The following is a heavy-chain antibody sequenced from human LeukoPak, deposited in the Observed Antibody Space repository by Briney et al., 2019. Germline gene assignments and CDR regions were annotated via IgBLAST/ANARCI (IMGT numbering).Heavy chain of an antibody. J-gene: IGHJ3*02. V-gene: IGHV3-66*01. CDR1: GFTVSSNY. CDR2: IYSGGST. D-gene: IGHD3-10*01. CDR3: ARDQEFYGSGSYRRGAFDI. Sequence: PGGSLRLSCVASGFTVSSNYMSWVRQAPGKGLAWVSVIYSGGSTYYADSVKGRFTISRDNSKNTLYLQMNSLRAEDTAVYYCARDQEFYGSGSYRRGAFDIWGQGIMVTVSS.